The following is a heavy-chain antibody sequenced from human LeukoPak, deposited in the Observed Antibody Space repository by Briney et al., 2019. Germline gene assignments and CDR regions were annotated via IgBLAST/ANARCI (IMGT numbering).Heavy chain of an antibody. J-gene: IGHJ4*02. Sequence: PGGSLRLSCAASGFTFSSYEMNWVRQAPGKGLEWVSYISSSGSTIYYADSVKGRFTISRDNAKNSLYLQMNSLRAEDTAVYYCARGIAVANADDLFFDYWGQGTLVTVSS. V-gene: IGHV3-48*03. CDR1: GFTFSSYE. CDR2: ISSSGSTI. CDR3: ARGIAVANADDLFFDY. D-gene: IGHD6-19*01.